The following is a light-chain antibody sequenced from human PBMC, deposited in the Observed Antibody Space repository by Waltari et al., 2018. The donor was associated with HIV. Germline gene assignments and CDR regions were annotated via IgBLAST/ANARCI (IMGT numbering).Light chain of an antibody. CDR2: DND. CDR3: GTWDRSLGGAV. J-gene: IGLJ2*01. Sequence: QSVLTQPPSVSAAPGQKVAISCSVRSSNIGNGYVSWYQHGPGSAPKLLIYDNDQRPSGIPDRVCGSKSGTSATLDITGLQTGDEADYYCGTWDRSLGGAVFGGGTKLTVL. CDR1: SSNIGNGY. V-gene: IGLV1-51*01.